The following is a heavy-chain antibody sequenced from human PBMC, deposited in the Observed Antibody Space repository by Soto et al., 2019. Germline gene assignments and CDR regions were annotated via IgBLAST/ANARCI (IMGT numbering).Heavy chain of an antibody. CDR1: GFSLSTSGAA. CDR2: IYWDGDK. CDR3: AHRATMTIFGLIIDNGIWFDP. Sequence: QINLIESGPTLVKPTQTLTLTCTFSGFSLSTSGAAVGWVRQPPGRALERLALIYWDGDKRYNASLGNRLTITKDTYMNQVVLTLTNVDPADTATYYCAHRATMTIFGLIIDNGIWFDPWGQGTRVIVSS. J-gene: IGHJ5*02. V-gene: IGHV2-5*02. D-gene: IGHD3-3*01.